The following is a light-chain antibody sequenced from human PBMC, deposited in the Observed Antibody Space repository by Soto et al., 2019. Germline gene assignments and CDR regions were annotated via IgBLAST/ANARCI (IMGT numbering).Light chain of an antibody. CDR3: QQYGTSPLT. J-gene: IGKJ4*01. CDR2: DVS. Sequence: EIVLTQAPANLSLSPGERATLSRIARQNGSNYLAWYQQKPGQAPRLLMYDVSSRATGIPERFSGSGSGTDFTLNIGRLEPEDFAVYYCQQYGTSPLTFGGGTKVDIK. V-gene: IGKV3-20*01. CDR1: QNGSNY.